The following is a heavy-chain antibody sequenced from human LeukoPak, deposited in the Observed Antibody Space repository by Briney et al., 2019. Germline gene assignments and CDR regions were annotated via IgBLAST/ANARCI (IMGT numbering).Heavy chain of an antibody. CDR1: GGSISSGGYS. J-gene: IGHJ4*02. Sequence: SQTLSLTCAVSGGSISSGGYSWSWIRQPQGKGLEWIGYIYHSGSTYYNPSLKSRVTISVDRSKNQFSLKLSSVTAADTAVYYCARARITSFDYWGQGTLVTVSS. V-gene: IGHV4-30-2*01. CDR3: ARARITSFDY. D-gene: IGHD3-16*01. CDR2: IYHSGST.